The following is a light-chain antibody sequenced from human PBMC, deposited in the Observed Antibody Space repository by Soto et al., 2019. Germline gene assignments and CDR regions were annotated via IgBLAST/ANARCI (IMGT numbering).Light chain of an antibody. CDR2: EVT. CDR1: SSDVGYYDY. CDR3: KSYAGSNTYV. Sequence: QSVLTQPPSASGFPGQSVTISCTGTSSDVGYYDYVSWYQQHPGKAPKLVIYEVTKRPSGVPDRVSASKSGNTASLTVSGLRAEDEADYFCKSYAGSNTYVFGSGTKVTVL. V-gene: IGLV2-8*01. J-gene: IGLJ1*01.